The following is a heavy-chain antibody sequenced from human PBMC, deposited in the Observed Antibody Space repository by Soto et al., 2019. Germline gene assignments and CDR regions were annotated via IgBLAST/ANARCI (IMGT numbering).Heavy chain of an antibody. V-gene: IGHV3-9*01. D-gene: IGHD1-1*01. J-gene: IGHJ4*02. CDR2: ISWSSGTI. CDR3: ANALGPPAALYN. Sequence: VQLVESGGGLVQPGRSLRLSCAASGFTFADYAMHWARQSPGKGLEWVSGISWSSGTIGYADSVKGRFTISRDNGKNFLYLEMSSLRAEDTAMYYCANALGPPAALYNWGQGTLVTVSS. CDR1: GFTFADYA.